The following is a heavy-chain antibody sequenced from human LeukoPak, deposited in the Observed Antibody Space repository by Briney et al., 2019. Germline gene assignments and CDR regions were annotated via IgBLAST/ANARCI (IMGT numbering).Heavy chain of an antibody. J-gene: IGHJ4*02. Sequence: GGSLRLSCAASGFTFSRYALNWVRQAPGKGLEWVAVISFDGSNKFYADSVKGRFTISRDNSKNTLYLQMNNLRAEDTAVYYCARGLVVPAGIDSWGQGTLVTVSS. D-gene: IGHD2-2*01. CDR3: ARGLVVPAGIDS. CDR1: GFTFSRYA. CDR2: ISFDGSNK. V-gene: IGHV3-30-3*01.